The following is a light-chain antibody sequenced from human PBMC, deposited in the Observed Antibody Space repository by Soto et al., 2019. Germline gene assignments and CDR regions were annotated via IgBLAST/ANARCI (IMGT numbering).Light chain of an antibody. J-gene: IGKJ1*01. V-gene: IGKV3-11*01. CDR1: QSVSSH. CDR3: LQYNSPPLT. Sequence: IVLTQSPATLSLSPGERATLSCRASQSVSSHLAWYQQKPGQAPRLLIYDASNRATGTPDRFSGSGSGTDFTLTISILEPEDFAVYYCLQYNSPPLTFGQGTKVDI. CDR2: DAS.